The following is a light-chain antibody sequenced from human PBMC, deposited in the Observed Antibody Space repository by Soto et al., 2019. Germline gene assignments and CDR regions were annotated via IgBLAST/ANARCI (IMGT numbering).Light chain of an antibody. V-gene: IGLV2-14*03. J-gene: IGLJ2*01. CDR3: SSYTSSITLV. Sequence: QSALTQPASVSGSPGQSITISCTGNSSDVGGYDYVSWYQQHPGKAPKLMLYDVNNRPSGVSNRFSGSKSGNTASPTISGLQAEDGADYYCSSYTSSITLVFGAGTQLTVL. CDR1: SSDVGGYDY. CDR2: DVN.